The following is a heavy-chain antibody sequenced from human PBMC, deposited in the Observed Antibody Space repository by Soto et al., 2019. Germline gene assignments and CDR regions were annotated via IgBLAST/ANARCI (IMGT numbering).Heavy chain of an antibody. J-gene: IGHJ6*04. CDR3: ARRSSSASSYYYYGMDV. Sequence: ASVKVSCKASGYTFTSYGISWVRQAPGQGLEWMGWISAYNGNTNYAQKLQGRVTMTTDTSTSTAYMELRSLRSDDTAVYYCARRSSSASSYYYYGMDVWGEGTTVTVSS. CDR1: GYTFTSYG. V-gene: IGHV1-18*01. D-gene: IGHD6-6*01. CDR2: ISAYNGNT.